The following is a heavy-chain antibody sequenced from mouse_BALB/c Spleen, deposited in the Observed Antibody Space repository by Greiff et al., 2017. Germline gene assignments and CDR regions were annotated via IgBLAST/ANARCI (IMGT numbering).Heavy chain of an antibody. V-gene: IGHV5-4*02. CDR1: GFTFSDYY. Sequence: DVKLVESGGGLVKPGGSLKLSCAASGFTFSDYYMYWVRQTPEKRLEWVATISDGGSYTYYPDSVKGRFTISRDNAKNTLYLQMSSLKSEDTAMYYCARHERDYYGSSGYFDVWGAGTTVTVSS. D-gene: IGHD1-1*01. CDR3: ARHERDYYGSSGYFDV. CDR2: ISDGGSYT. J-gene: IGHJ1*01.